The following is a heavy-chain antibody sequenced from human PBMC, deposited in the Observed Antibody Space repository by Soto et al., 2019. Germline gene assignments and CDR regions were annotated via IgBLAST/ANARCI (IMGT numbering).Heavy chain of an antibody. V-gene: IGHV3-66*01. CDR3: ARERITIFGVVIDRAVGAFDI. Sequence: GGSLRLSCAASGFTVSSNYMSWVRQAPGKGLEWVSVIYSGGSTYYADSVKGRFTISRDNSKNTLYPQMNSLRAEDTAVYYCARERITIFGVVIDRAVGAFDIWGQGTMVTVSS. CDR1: GFTVSSNY. D-gene: IGHD3-3*01. J-gene: IGHJ3*02. CDR2: IYSGGST.